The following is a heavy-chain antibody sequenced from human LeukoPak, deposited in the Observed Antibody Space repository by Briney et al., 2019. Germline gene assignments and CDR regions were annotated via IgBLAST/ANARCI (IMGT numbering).Heavy chain of an antibody. Sequence: PSETLSLTCTVSGGSISSSSYYWGGIRQPPGKGLEWIGSIYYRGSTYYNPSLKSRVTISVDTSKNQFSLKLSSVTAADTAVYYCARHFSSYVMLYYFDYWGQGTLVTVSS. CDR3: ARHFSSYVMLYYFDY. V-gene: IGHV4-39*01. J-gene: IGHJ4*02. CDR2: IYYRGST. CDR1: GGSISSSSYY. D-gene: IGHD2-8*01.